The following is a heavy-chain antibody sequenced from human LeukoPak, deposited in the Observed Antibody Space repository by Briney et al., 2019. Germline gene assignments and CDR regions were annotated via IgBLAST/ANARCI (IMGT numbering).Heavy chain of an antibody. CDR2: IYSGGTT. J-gene: IGHJ4*02. Sequence: GGSLRLSCAASGFTVSSIYMSWVRQAPGKGLEWVSIIYSGGTTYYADSVKGRFTISRDSSKNTLYLQMNNLRPEDTAVYYCARAPQGLLEWRGPYFDYWGQRTLVTVSS. V-gene: IGHV3-66*02. CDR1: GFTVSSIY. D-gene: IGHD3-3*01. CDR3: ARAPQGLLEWRGPYFDY.